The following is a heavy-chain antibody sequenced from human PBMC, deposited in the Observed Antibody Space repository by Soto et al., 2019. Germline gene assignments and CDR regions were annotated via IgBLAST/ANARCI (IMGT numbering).Heavy chain of an antibody. D-gene: IGHD3-3*01. V-gene: IGHV4-34*01. Sequence: SSETLSLTCAVYGGSFSGYYWSWIRQPPGKGLEWIGEINHSGSTNYNPSLKSRVTISVDTSKNQFSLKLSSVTAADTAVYYCARVLAYYDFWSGYHTYYFDYWGQGTLVTV. CDR3: ARVLAYYDFWSGYHTYYFDY. CDR1: GGSFSGYY. J-gene: IGHJ4*02. CDR2: INHSGST.